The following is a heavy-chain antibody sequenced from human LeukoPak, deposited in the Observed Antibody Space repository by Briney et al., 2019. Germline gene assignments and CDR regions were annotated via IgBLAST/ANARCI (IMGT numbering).Heavy chain of an antibody. CDR3: ARVITMIVVVRNGGFDY. CDR2: ITWNSEDI. Sequence: GRSLRLSCAASGFRFGDYAMHWGRQAPGEGLEWVSGITWNSEDIGYADSVKGRFTISRDNAKNSLHLQMNSLRAEDTAVYYCARVITMIVVVRNGGFDYWGQGTLVTVSS. CDR1: GFRFGDYA. J-gene: IGHJ4*02. V-gene: IGHV3-9*01. D-gene: IGHD3-22*01.